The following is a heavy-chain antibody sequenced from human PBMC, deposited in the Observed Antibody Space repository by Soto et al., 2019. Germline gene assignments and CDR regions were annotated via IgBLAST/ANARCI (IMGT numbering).Heavy chain of an antibody. D-gene: IGHD2-15*01. CDR2: ISYDGSNE. V-gene: IGHV3-30*09. Sequence: QVQMVESGGGVVQPGRSLRLSCAASAFTFRSYDMHWVRQAPGKGLEWLTFISYDGSNEYYADSVKGRFAISRDNSKNTLYLQMNSLRPEDTAVYYCARYCNGGACYSGSLDYWGQGTLVTVSS. J-gene: IGHJ4*02. CDR3: ARYCNGGACYSGSLDY. CDR1: AFTFRSYD.